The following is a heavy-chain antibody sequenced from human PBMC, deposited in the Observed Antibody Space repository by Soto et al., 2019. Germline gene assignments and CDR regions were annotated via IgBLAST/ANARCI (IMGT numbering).Heavy chain of an antibody. CDR3: ARDLRPRIAVAGRGFGY. D-gene: IGHD6-19*01. CDR2: IWYDGSNK. J-gene: IGHJ4*02. Sequence: QVQLVESGGGVVQPGRSLRLSCAASGFTFSSYGMHWVRQAPGKGLEWVAVIWYDGSNKYYADSVKGRFTISRDNSKNTLYQQTNSLRAEDTAVYYCARDLRPRIAVAGRGFGYWGQGTLVTVSS. CDR1: GFTFSSYG. V-gene: IGHV3-33*01.